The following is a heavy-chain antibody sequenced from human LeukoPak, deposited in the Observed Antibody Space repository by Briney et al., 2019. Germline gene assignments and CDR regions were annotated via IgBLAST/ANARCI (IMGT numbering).Heavy chain of an antibody. V-gene: IGHV1-18*01. J-gene: IGHJ4*02. CDR1: GYTFINYG. CDR2: ISKYNSAYNGNT. Sequence: GATVKVSCKASGYTFINYGITWVRQAPGQGLEWMGWISKYNSAYNGNTHYAQKLQGRVTMTTDTSTNTGYMELRSLRSDDTAVYYCAREYGSGSYTGIDYWGQGALVTVS. CDR3: AREYGSGSYTGIDY. D-gene: IGHD3-10*01.